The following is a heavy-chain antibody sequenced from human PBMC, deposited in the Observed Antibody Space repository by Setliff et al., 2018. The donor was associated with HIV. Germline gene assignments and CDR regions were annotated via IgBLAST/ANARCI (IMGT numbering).Heavy chain of an antibody. J-gene: IGHJ4*02. CDR2: IDDSGTT. D-gene: IGHD3-22*01. V-gene: IGHV4-59*01. Sequence: LSLTCTVSGDSISNSYWSWIRQPPGKGLEWIGCIDDSGTTNYNPSLETRVTISIDTSKEQFSLKLSSVTAADTAIYFCAREDNYYSDSIGYSFFDYWGQGSQVTVSS. CDR3: AREDNYYSDSIGYSFFDY. CDR1: GDSISNSY.